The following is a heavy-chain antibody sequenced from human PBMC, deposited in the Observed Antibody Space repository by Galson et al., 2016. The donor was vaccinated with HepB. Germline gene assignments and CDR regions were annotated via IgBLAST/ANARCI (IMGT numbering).Heavy chain of an antibody. CDR1: GDSVSSNTAA. V-gene: IGHV6-1*01. J-gene: IGHJ6*02. CDR2: TYFRSKWFI. D-gene: IGHD2-15*01. Sequence: CAISGDSVSSNTAAWTWIRQSPSRGLEWLGRTYFRSKWFIDYAVSLKSRVTINPDTSKNQFLLQLISVTPEDTAVYYCGRGWAALDVWGQGTAVTVSS. CDR3: GRGWAALDV.